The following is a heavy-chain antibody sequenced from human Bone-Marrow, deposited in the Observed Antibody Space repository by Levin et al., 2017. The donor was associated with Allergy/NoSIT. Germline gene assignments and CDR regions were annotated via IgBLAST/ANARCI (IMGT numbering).Heavy chain of an antibody. CDR2: ISAYNGYT. CDR3: ARDGPRYCSGSSCYRPDY. Sequence: GESLKISCKASGYTFTDFSISWVRQAPGQGLEWMGWISAYNGYTNYAQNLRGRVTMTTDTSTTTAYMDLRSLTSDDTAVYYCARDGPRYCSGSSCYRPDYWGQGTLVTVSS. J-gene: IGHJ4*02. V-gene: IGHV1-18*01. CDR1: GYTFTDFS. D-gene: IGHD2-15*01.